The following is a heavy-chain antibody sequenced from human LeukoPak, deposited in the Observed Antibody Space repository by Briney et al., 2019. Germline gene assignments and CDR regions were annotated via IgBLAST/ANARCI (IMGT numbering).Heavy chain of an antibody. D-gene: IGHD3-10*01. V-gene: IGHV1-18*01. CDR3: SSYHGSGDYWYPPIDP. CDR1: GYTFATYA. CDR2: DSPYNGDP. Sequence: ASVEVSCKASGYTFATYAISWVRQAPGQGLEWMGCDSPYNGDPDYAQKFQGRVTMTTDTSTSTAYMELRNLRSDDTAVYYCSSYHGSGDYWYPPIDPWGQGTLVTVSS. J-gene: IGHJ5*02.